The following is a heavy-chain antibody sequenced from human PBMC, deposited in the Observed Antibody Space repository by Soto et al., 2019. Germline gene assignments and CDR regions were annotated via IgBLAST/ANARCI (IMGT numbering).Heavy chain of an antibody. J-gene: IGHJ4*02. D-gene: IGHD6-19*01. CDR1: GFTFSSYS. V-gene: IGHV3-21*01. CDR3: ARLAVAGTFIGY. CDR2: ISSSSSYI. Sequence: EVQLVESGGGLVKPGGSLRLSCAASGFTFSSYSMNWVRQAPGKGLEWVSSISSSSSYIYYADSVKGRFTISRDNAQNSLYLQINSLRAEDTAVYFCARLAVAGTFIGYWGQGTLVTVSS.